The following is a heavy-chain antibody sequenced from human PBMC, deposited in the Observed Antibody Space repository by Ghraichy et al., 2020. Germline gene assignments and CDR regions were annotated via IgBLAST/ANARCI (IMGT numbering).Heavy chain of an antibody. CDR3: ARENTIIRGAFDY. CDR2: IFTSVST. J-gene: IGHJ4*02. V-gene: IGHV4-61*02. Sequence: SETLSLTCTVSGGSVSRVTYYWNWLRQPAGKGLEWIGRIFTSVSTNYNPSLKSRVTISVDTSKNQFSLKLSSVTAADTAVYYCARENTIIRGAFDYWGRGTLVTVSS. D-gene: IGHD3-10*01. CDR1: GGSVSRVTYY.